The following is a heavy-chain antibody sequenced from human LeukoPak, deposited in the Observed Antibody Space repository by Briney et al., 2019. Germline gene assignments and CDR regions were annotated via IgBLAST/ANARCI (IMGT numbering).Heavy chain of an antibody. Sequence: GSSVKVSCKASGGTFSSYAISWVRQAPGQGLEWMGRIIPILGIANYAQKFQGRVTITADKSTSTAYMELSSLRSEDTAVYYCARVSEMAKILYYYGMDVWGQGTTVTVSS. V-gene: IGHV1-69*04. CDR1: GGTFSSYA. CDR2: IIPILGIA. J-gene: IGHJ6*02. CDR3: ARVSEMAKILYYYGMDV. D-gene: IGHD5-24*01.